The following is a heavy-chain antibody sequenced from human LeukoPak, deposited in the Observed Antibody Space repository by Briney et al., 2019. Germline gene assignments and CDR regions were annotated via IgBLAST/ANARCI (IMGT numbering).Heavy chain of an antibody. J-gene: IGHJ5*02. CDR2: IYYRGST. CDR1: GGSISSGGYY. V-gene: IGHV4-31*03. D-gene: IGHD6-13*01. Sequence: SQTLSLTCTVSGGSISSGGYYWSWIRQHPGKGLEWIGYIYYRGSTYYNPSLKSRVTISVDTSKNQFSLKLSSVTAADTAVYYCARDRSYSSSWHWFDPWGQGTLVTVSS. CDR3: ARDRSYSSSWHWFDP.